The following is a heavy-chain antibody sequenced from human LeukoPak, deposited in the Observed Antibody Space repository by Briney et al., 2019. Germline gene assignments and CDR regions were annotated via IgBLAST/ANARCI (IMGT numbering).Heavy chain of an antibody. V-gene: IGHV1-18*04. Sequence: PWASVKVSCKASGYTFTGYYMHWVRQAPGQGLEWMGWISTYNGNSNYAQKLQGRVTITADESTSTAYMELSSLRSEDTAVYYCARVSGTTRWGQYGYWGQGTLVTVSS. CDR3: ARVSGTTRWGQYGY. CDR2: ISTYNGNS. D-gene: IGHD1/OR15-1a*01. CDR1: GYTFTGYY. J-gene: IGHJ4*02.